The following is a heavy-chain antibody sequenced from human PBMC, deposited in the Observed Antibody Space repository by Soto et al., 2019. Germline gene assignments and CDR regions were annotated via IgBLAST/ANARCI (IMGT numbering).Heavy chain of an antibody. Sequence: VQLLASGGGLLQPWGARGRSCAASGFTSGSYAMSWVRQAPGKGLEWVSAIRGSGGGTYYADSVKGRFTISRDNSKNTLYLQMSSLRAEDTAVYYCATPWTGRYFDLWGRGTLVTVSS. CDR1: GFTSGSYA. CDR2: IRGSGGGT. J-gene: IGHJ2*01. D-gene: IGHD3-3*01. V-gene: IGHV3-23*01. CDR3: ATPWTGRYFDL.